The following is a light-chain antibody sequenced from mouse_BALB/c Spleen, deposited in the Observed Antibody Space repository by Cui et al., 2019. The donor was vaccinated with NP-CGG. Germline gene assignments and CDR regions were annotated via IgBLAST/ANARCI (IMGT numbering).Light chain of an antibody. CDR1: TGAVTTSNY. CDR3: ALWYNNHWV. Sequence: QAVVTQESALTPSPGETVTLTCRSSTGAVTTSNYANWVQAKPNHLFTGLIGGTNNRVPGVPARFSGSLIGDKAALTITGAQTEDEARYFCALWYNNHWVFGGGSKTDCP. V-gene: IGLV1*01. CDR2: GTN. J-gene: IGLJ1*01.